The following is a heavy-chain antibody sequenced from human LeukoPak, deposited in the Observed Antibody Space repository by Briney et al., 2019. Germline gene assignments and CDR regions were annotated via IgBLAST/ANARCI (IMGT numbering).Heavy chain of an antibody. CDR1: GFTFSSYS. CDR2: ISSSSSYI. Sequence: GGSLRLSCAASGFTFSSYSMNWVRQAPGKGLEWVSSISSSSSYIYYADSVKGRFTISRDNAKTSLYLQMNRLRAEDTAVYYCARDGVWFGELFPFDYWGQGTLVTVSS. CDR3: ARDGVWFGELFPFDY. D-gene: IGHD3-10*01. J-gene: IGHJ4*02. V-gene: IGHV3-21*01.